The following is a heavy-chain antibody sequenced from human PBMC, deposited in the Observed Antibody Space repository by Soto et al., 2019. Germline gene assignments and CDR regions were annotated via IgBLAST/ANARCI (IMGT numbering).Heavy chain of an antibody. CDR1: GDSVSRNSAA. Sequence: QVQLQQSGPGLVKPSQTLSLTCAISGDSVSRNSAAWNWIRQSPSRGLEWLGRTYYRSKWYNGYAVSVKSRITINPDTSKNRVSLQLNSVTPEDTAVYYCARAERYSYSYSFDYWDQGTLVTVSS. D-gene: IGHD5-18*01. J-gene: IGHJ4*02. CDR3: ARAERYSYSYSFDY. V-gene: IGHV6-1*01. CDR2: TYYRSKWYN.